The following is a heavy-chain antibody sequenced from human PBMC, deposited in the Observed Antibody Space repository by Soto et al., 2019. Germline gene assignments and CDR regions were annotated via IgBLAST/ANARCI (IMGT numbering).Heavy chain of an antibody. CDR2: IYYSGST. D-gene: IGHD2-15*01. Sequence: PSETLSLTCTVSGGSISSSSYYWGWIRQPPGKGLEWIGSIYYSGSTYYNPSLKSRVTISVDTSKNQFSLKLSSVTAADTAVYYCARHRSDQDRYCSGGSCYPRHYYYYYMDVWGKGTTVTVSS. V-gene: IGHV4-39*01. CDR1: GGSISSSSYY. CDR3: ARHRSDQDRYCSGGSCYPRHYYYYYMDV. J-gene: IGHJ6*03.